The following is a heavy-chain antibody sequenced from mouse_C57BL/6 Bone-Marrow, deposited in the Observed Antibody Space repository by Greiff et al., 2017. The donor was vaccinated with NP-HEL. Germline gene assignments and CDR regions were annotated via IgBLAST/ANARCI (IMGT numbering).Heavy chain of an antibody. Sequence: VQLQQSGAELVKPGASVKISCKASGYAFSSYWMNWVKQRPGKGLEWIGQIYPGDGDTYYNGKFKGKATLTADKSSSTASVQLSSLTSEDSAVDFCARSNDGSSWGYCGQGTTLTVSS. CDR2: IYPGDGDT. V-gene: IGHV1-80*01. CDR3: ARSNDGSSWGY. J-gene: IGHJ2*01. CDR1: GYAFSSYW. D-gene: IGHD1-1*01.